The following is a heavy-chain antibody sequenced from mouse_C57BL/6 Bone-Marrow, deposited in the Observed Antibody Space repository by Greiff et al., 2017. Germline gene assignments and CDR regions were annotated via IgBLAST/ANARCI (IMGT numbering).Heavy chain of an antibody. V-gene: IGHV1-54*01. CDR2: INPGSGGT. Sequence: QVPLQQSGAELVRPGTSVKVSCKASGYAFTNYLIEWVKQRPGQGLEWIGVINPGSGGTNYNEKFKGKATLTADKYSSTAYMQLSSLTSEDSAVYFCARKRDGISPYSFDYWGQGTTLTVSS. CDR3: ARKRDGISPYSFDY. CDR1: GYAFTNYL. J-gene: IGHJ2*01. D-gene: IGHD1-1*01.